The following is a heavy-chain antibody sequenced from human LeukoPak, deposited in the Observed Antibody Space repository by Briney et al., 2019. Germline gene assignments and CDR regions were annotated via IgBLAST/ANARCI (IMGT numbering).Heavy chain of an antibody. J-gene: IGHJ4*02. CDR1: GGSFSGYY. D-gene: IGHD3-22*01. CDR2: INHSGST. CDR3: ARGCRSGYCVLTN. V-gene: IGHV4-34*01. Sequence: SETLSLTCAVYGGSFSGYYWSWIRQPPGKGLEWIGEINHSGSTNYNPPLKSRVTISVDTSKNQFSLKLSSVTAADTAVYYCARGCRSGYCVLTNWGQGTLVTVSS.